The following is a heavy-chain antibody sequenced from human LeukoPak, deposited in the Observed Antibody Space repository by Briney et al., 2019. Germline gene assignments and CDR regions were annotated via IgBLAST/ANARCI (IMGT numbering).Heavy chain of an antibody. V-gene: IGHV3-11*01. CDR3: ARDLQGVVVPAAIDPDYGMDV. CDR1: GFTFSDYY. Sequence: GGSLRLSCAASGFTFSDYYMSWIRQAPGKGLEWVSYISSSGSTIYYADSVKGRFTISGDNAKNSLYLQMNSLRAEDTAVYYCARDLQGVVVPAAIDPDYGMDVWGQGTTVTVSS. D-gene: IGHD2-2*02. J-gene: IGHJ6*02. CDR2: ISSSGSTI.